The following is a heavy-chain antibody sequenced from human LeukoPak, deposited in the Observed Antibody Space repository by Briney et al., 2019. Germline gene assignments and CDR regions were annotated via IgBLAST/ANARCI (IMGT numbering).Heavy chain of an antibody. Sequence: SETLSLTCAVYGGSFSGYYWSWIRQPPGKGLEWIGEINHSGSTNYNPSLKSRVTISVDTSKNQFSLKLSSVTAADTAVYYCARGKVGIAVAGSMDVWGQGTTVTISS. J-gene: IGHJ6*02. CDR2: INHSGST. V-gene: IGHV4-34*01. D-gene: IGHD6-19*01. CDR3: ARGKVGIAVAGSMDV. CDR1: GGSFSGYY.